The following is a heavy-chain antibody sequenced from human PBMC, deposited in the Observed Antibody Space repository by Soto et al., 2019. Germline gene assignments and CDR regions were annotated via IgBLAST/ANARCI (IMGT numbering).Heavy chain of an antibody. D-gene: IGHD5-18*01. CDR3: AALVTAMVKTAGY. J-gene: IGHJ4*02. CDR1: GYSISTYW. CDR2: VKQDGSEE. Sequence: EVQLVESGGGLVQPGGSLRLSCAASGYSISTYWMSWVRQAPGKGLEWVANVKQDGSEEYYVDSVKGRVTISRDNAKISLYLQMNSPRPEDTAVYYCAALVTAMVKTAGYWGQGTLVTVSS. V-gene: IGHV3-7*01.